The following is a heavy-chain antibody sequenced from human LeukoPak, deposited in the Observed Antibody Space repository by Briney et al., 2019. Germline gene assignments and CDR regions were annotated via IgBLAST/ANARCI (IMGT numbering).Heavy chain of an antibody. J-gene: IGHJ4*02. CDR2: IYHSGST. V-gene: IGHV4-30-2*01. CDR1: GGSISSGGYY. D-gene: IGHD5-24*01. CDR3: ASGRRDGSIDY. Sequence: SETLSLTCTVSGGSISSGGYYWSWIRQPPGKGLEWIGYIYHSGSTYYNPSLKSRVTISIDTSKNQFSLRLSSVTAAETAVYYCASGRRDGSIDYWGQGTLVTVSS.